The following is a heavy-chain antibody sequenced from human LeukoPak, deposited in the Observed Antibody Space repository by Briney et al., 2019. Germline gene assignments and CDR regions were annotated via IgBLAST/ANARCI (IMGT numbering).Heavy chain of an antibody. CDR1: GYTFTSYG. D-gene: IGHD6-13*01. J-gene: IGHJ3*02. Sequence: EASVKVSCKASGYTFTSYGISWVRQAPGQGLEWMGWISAYNGNTNYAQKLQGRVTTTTDTSTSTAYMELRSLRSDDTAVYYCARGLHGIAAATDAFDIWGQGTMVTVSS. CDR2: ISAYNGNT. CDR3: ARGLHGIAAATDAFDI. V-gene: IGHV1-18*01.